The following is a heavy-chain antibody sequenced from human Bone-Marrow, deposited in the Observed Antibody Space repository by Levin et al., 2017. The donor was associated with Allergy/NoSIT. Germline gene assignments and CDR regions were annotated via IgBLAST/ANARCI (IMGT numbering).Heavy chain of an antibody. Sequence: LSLTCSSSLSTFIYFSITFFLHSPFNFLYFFSHILSTIHTINYAYSFIFLFTISSDNDKNSLYLQMNSLRAEDKAVYYCTRDWDLWGQGTLVTVSS. CDR2: ILSTIHTI. J-gene: IGHJ5*02. V-gene: IGHV3-48*01. CDR1: LSTFIYFS. CDR3: TRDWDL.